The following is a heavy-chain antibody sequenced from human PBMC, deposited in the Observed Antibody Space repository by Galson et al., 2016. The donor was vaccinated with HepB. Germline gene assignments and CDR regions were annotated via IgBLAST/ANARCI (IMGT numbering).Heavy chain of an antibody. CDR3: ATHECTSTSCAHDY. CDR2: IKQDGSGK. D-gene: IGHD2-2*01. Sequence: SLRLSCAASGFTFSSFWMSWVRQAPGKGLEWVANIKQDGSGKRYVASVKGRFTISRDNAGSSLSLQMNSLRGEDTAVYYCATHECTSTSCAHDYWGQGTLVTVSS. CDR1: GFTFSSFW. J-gene: IGHJ4*02. V-gene: IGHV3-7*01.